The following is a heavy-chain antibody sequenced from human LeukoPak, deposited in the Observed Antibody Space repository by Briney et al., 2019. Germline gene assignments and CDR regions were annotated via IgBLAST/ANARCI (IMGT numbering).Heavy chain of an antibody. D-gene: IGHD6-13*01. CDR2: INHSGST. CDR1: GGSFSGYC. Sequence: PSETLSLTCAVYGGSFSGYCWSWIRQPPGKGLEWIGEINHSGSTNYNPSLKSRVTISVDTSKNQFSLKLSSVTAADTAVYYCAILRWGIAAAAPFDYWGQGTLVTVSS. J-gene: IGHJ4*02. CDR3: AILRWGIAAAAPFDY. V-gene: IGHV4-34*01.